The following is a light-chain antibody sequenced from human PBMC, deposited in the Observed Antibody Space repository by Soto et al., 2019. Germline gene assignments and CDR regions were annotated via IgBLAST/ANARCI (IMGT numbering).Light chain of an antibody. Sequence: EIVLTQSPGTPSLSPGERATLSCRASQSVSSKYLAWFQQRPGQAPRLLIYGASTRATGVPARFSGSGSGTEFTLTINSLQSEDFALYYRQQYSNWPLTFGLGTRLEIK. J-gene: IGKJ5*01. V-gene: IGKV3-15*01. CDR3: QQYSNWPLT. CDR1: QSVSSKY. CDR2: GAS.